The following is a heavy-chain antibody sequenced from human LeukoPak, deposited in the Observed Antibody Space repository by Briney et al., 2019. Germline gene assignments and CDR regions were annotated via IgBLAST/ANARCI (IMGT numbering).Heavy chain of an antibody. V-gene: IGHV1-2*02. CDR3: ARGGEYSSSSELGY. Sequence: ASVKVSCKASGYTFTSYAMHWVRQAPGQGLEWMGWINPNSGGTNYAQKFQGRVTMTRDTSISTAHMELSRLRSDDTAVYYCARGGEYSSSSELGYWGQGTLVTVSS. D-gene: IGHD6-6*01. J-gene: IGHJ4*02. CDR1: GYTFTSYA. CDR2: INPNSGGT.